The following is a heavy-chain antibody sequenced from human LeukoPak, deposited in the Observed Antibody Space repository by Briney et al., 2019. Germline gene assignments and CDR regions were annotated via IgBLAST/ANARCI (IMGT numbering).Heavy chain of an antibody. CDR2: IPPYSGGT. CDR1: GYTFTGYY. CDR3: ARERSRAVATAMEELDDAFDI. V-gene: IGHV1-2*02. Sequence: GASVKVSCKASGYTFTGYYIHWVRQAPGQGFEWMGWIPPYSGGTHYAQNFQGRVTMTRDTSINTAYMELNRLRSDDTAVYYCARERSRAVATAMEELDDAFDIWGQGTMVAVSS. J-gene: IGHJ3*02. D-gene: IGHD5-18*01.